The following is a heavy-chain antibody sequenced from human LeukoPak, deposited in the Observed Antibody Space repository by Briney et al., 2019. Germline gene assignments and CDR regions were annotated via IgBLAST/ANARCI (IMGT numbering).Heavy chain of an antibody. Sequence: SETLSLTCTVSGGSLSSYYWSWIRQPPGKGLEWMGYIYYRGSNNYNPSLKSQVPISVDTSKNQFSLKLSSVTPADTAVYYCARGGYYGSGNDFRFDPWGQGTLVTVSS. V-gene: IGHV4-59*01. D-gene: IGHD3-10*01. CDR3: ARGGYYGSGNDFRFDP. CDR1: GGSLSSYY. J-gene: IGHJ5*02. CDR2: IYYRGSN.